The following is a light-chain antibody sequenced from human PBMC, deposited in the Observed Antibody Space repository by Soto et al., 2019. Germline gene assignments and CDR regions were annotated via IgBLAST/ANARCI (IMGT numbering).Light chain of an antibody. CDR3: QQSFSTLLIT. V-gene: IGKV1-39*01. Sequence: DIQMTQSPSSLSASIGDGVTITCRASQSINSYLNWYQQKPGKAPKLLISAASNLLSGVPSRFSGSGSGTDFTLTISSLQPEDFATYYCQQSFSTLLITFGQGTRLEIK. CDR2: AAS. J-gene: IGKJ5*01. CDR1: QSINSY.